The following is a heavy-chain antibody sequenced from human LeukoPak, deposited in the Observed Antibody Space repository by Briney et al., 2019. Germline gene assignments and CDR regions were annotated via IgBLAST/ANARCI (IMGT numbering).Heavy chain of an antibody. CDR2: IWYDGSNK. V-gene: IGHV3-33*06. J-gene: IGHJ4*02. CDR1: GFTFSSYG. D-gene: IGHD6-13*01. Sequence: PGGSLRLSCAASGFTFSSYGMHWVRQAPGKGLEWVAVIWYDGSNKYYADSVKGRFTISRDNSKNTLYLQMNSLRAEDTAVYYCAKERSAGHLDYWGQGTLVTVSS. CDR3: AKERSAGHLDY.